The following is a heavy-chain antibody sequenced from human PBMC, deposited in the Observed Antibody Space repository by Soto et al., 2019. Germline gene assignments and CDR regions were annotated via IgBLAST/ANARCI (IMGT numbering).Heavy chain of an antibody. D-gene: IGHD2-8*02. CDR3: AKALVGYFDY. V-gene: IGHV3-30*18. Sequence: QVQLVESGGGVVQPGRSLRLSCAASGFTFSSYGMHWVRQAPGKGLEWVAVISYDGSNKYYADSVKGRFTISRDNSKNTLYLQMNSLRAEDTAVYYCAKALVGYFDYWGQGTLVTVSS. CDR2: ISYDGSNK. CDR1: GFTFSSYG. J-gene: IGHJ4*02.